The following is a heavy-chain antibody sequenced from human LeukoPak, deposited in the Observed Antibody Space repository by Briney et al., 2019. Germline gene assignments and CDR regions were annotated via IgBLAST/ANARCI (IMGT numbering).Heavy chain of an antibody. Sequence: GGSLRLSCAASGFTFSSYGMHWVRQAPGKGLEWVAFIRYDGSNKYYADSVKGRFAISRDNSKNTLYLQMNSLRAEDTAVYYCAKDGGPYYYGSGSPQAGYYMDVWGKGTTVTISS. V-gene: IGHV3-30*02. CDR2: IRYDGSNK. CDR3: AKDGGPYYYGSGSPQAGYYMDV. J-gene: IGHJ6*03. D-gene: IGHD3-10*01. CDR1: GFTFSSYG.